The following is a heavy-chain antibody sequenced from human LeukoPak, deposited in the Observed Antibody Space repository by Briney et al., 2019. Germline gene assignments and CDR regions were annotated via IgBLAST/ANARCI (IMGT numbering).Heavy chain of an antibody. D-gene: IGHD4-17*01. V-gene: IGHV3-23*01. Sequence: GGSLRLSCAPSGFTFSSYAMSWVRQAPGKGPEWVSTISGSAVSTYYADSVKGRFTISRDNSKNTLSLQMNGLRVEDTAVYYCAKLTTVTFSGWDYWGQGTLVTVPS. CDR2: ISGSAVST. J-gene: IGHJ4*02. CDR3: AKLTTVTFSGWDY. CDR1: GFTFSSYA.